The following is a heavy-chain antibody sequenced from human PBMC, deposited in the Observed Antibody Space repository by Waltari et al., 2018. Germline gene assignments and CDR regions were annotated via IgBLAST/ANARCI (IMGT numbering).Heavy chain of an antibody. V-gene: IGHV1-69*05. Sequence: QVQLVQSGAEVKKPGSSVKVSCWASGVSFTKYAFNWLRQAPGQGLEGVGGVIPFAQTTKYAQNFQGRVRIATGDSATSAYLELSSLRSEDTAVYYCARGRHYLDSRGHQAMGNAFDIWGQGTTVTVSS. J-gene: IGHJ3*02. CDR1: GVSFTKYA. D-gene: IGHD3-22*01. CDR3: ARGRHYLDSRGHQAMGNAFDI. CDR2: VIPFAQTT.